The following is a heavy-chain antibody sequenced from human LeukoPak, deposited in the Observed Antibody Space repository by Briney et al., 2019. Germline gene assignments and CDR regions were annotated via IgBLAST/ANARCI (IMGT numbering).Heavy chain of an antibody. CDR1: GFTLDDYA. V-gene: IGHV3-9*03. CDR3: AKGTMVVVIVGDYFEY. J-gene: IGHJ4*02. CDR2: ISWNSVNI. D-gene: IGHD3-22*01. Sequence: TGGSLRLSCAASGFTLDDYAMHWVRQAPGKGLEWVSGISWNSVNIGYADSVKGRFTISRDNAKNSLYLQMNSLRAEDMAVYYCAKGTMVVVIVGDYFEYWGQGTLVTVSS.